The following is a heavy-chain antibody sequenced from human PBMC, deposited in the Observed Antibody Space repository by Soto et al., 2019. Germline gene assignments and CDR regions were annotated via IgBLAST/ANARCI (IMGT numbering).Heavy chain of an antibody. CDR1: GFTFSSYG. CDR2: ISYDGSNK. J-gene: IGHJ6*02. V-gene: IGHV3-30*18. D-gene: IGHD6-6*01. Sequence: GGSLRLSCASSGFTFSSYGMHWVRQAPDKGLEWGAVISYDGSNKYYADSVKGRFTISRDNAKNTLYRQMNSLRAEDTAVYYCAKDVAARPIYYYYGMDVWGQGTTVTVSS. CDR3: AKDVAARPIYYYYGMDV.